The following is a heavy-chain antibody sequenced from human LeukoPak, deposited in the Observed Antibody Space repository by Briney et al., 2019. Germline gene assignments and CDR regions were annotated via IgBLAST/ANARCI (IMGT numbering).Heavy chain of an antibody. V-gene: IGHV3-74*01. D-gene: IGHD5-24*01. Sequence: GGSLRLSCVASGFTFSSYWMYWVRQDPGKGLVWVSGMKGDGSDITYADSVKGRFTISRDNAKNTVYLQMNSLRAEDTGVYYCARDGVATITSDYWGQGTLVTVSS. CDR1: GFTFSSYW. CDR2: MKGDGSDI. CDR3: ARDGVATITSDY. J-gene: IGHJ4*02.